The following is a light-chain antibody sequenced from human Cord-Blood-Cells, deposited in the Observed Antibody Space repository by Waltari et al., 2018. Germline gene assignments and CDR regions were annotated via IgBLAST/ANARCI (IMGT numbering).Light chain of an antibody. J-gene: IGLJ2*01. CDR1: SSDVGGSTC. Sequence: QSALTQPASVSGSTGQSITISCTGTSSDVGGSTCISWYPQHPGKATKLMIYEVSNRPSGVSNRFSGAKAGNTASLTISGLQAEDEADYYCSSYTSSSTLVFGGGTKLTVL. CDR2: EVS. V-gene: IGLV2-14*01. CDR3: SSYTSSSTLV.